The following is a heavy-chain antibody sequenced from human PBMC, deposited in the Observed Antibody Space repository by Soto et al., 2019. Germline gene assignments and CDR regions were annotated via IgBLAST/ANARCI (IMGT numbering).Heavy chain of an antibody. D-gene: IGHD3-16*02. Sequence: GGSLRLSCAASGFTFSSYGMHWVRQAPGKGLEWVAVIWYDGSNKYYADSVKGRFTISRDNSKNTLYLQMNSLRAEDTAVYYCARDYNDYVWGSYRSEYYFDYWGQGTLVTVSS. CDR2: IWYDGSNK. V-gene: IGHV3-33*01. CDR3: ARDYNDYVWGSYRSEYYFDY. CDR1: GFTFSSYG. J-gene: IGHJ4*02.